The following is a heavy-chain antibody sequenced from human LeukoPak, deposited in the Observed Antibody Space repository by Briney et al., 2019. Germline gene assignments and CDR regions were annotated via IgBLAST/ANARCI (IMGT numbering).Heavy chain of an antibody. J-gene: IGHJ4*02. CDR2: IHPGRGDT. CDR3: ARDHNWGPDY. D-gene: IGHD7-27*01. CDR1: GYTFTDHY. V-gene: IGHV1-2*02. Sequence: ASVKVSCKALGYTFTDHYFHWLRQAPGQGIEWMGWIHPGRGDTNIAQKFQGRVSLTRDMSISAAYMELSRLTSDDTAIYYCARDHNWGPDYWGQGTLVSVSS.